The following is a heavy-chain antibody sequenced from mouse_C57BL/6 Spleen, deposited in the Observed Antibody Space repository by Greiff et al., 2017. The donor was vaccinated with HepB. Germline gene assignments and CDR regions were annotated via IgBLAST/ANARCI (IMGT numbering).Heavy chain of an antibody. CDR2: IHPDSGST. Sequence: QVQLQQPGAVLVKPGASVKLSCKASGYTFTSYWMHWVKQRPGQGLEWIGTIHPDSGSTNYNEKFKGKATLTVVKSASTAYMQLSSLTSEDSAVYYCAPDDYGSGLDYWGQGTTLTVSS. D-gene: IGHD1-1*01. CDR3: APDDYGSGLDY. CDR1: GYTFTSYW. V-gene: IGHV1-64*01. J-gene: IGHJ2*01.